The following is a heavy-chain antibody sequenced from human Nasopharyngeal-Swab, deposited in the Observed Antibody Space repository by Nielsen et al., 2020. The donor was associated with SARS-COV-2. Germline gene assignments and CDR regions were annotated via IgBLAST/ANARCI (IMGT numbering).Heavy chain of an antibody. J-gene: IGHJ4*02. CDR2: RYTNGSN. D-gene: IGHD3-10*01. CDR1: DGAISKSRYS. CDR3: AGQVTMVHVQVYYFDH. Sequence: SETLSLTCSVTDGAISKSRYSWGWIRQPPGKGLEWIGSRYTNGSNFYNPSLKSRLTMSVDLSKNQISLRHYSVTAADTAVYYCAGQVTMVHVQVYYFDHWGPGMRVTVSS. V-gene: IGHV4-39*01.